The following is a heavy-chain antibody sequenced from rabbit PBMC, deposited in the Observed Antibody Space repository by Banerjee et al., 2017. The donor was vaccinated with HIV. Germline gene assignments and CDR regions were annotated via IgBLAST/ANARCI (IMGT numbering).Heavy chain of an antibody. CDR3: ARGIDYGTRLDL. J-gene: IGHJ3*01. CDR2: IYSGTGGT. CDR1: GFDLSSYCD. Sequence: QLEESGGGLVQPEGSLTLTCTVSGFDLSSYCDMCWVRQAPGKGLEWIGYIYSGTGGTRYASWAKGRFTISKTSSTTVTLQMTSLTAADTATYFCARGIDYGTRLDLWGPGTLVTVS. V-gene: IGHV1S45*01. D-gene: IGHD2-1*01.